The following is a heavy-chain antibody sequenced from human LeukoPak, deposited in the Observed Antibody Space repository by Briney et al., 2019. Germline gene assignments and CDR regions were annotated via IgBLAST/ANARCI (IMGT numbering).Heavy chain of an antibody. CDR3: AKAYYDSSGYYPHAFDI. CDR2: ISGSGGST. D-gene: IGHD3-22*01. J-gene: IGHJ3*02. Sequence: GGSLRLSCAASGFTFSSYAMSWVRQAPGKGLEWVSAISGSGGSTYYADSVKGRFTISRDNSKNTLYLQMNSLRAEDTAVYYCAKAYYDSSGYYPHAFDIWGQGTMVTVSS. CDR1: GFTFSSYA. V-gene: IGHV3-23*01.